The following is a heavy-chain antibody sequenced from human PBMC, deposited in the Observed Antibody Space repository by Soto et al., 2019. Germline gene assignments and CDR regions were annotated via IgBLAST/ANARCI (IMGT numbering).Heavy chain of an antibody. Sequence: EVQLLESGGHLVQPGGSLRLSCAGSAFTFSSYAMSWVRQAPGKGLELVSAISGSGDITYYADSVKGRFTISRDNSKDTLYLQMDSLRAEDTAIYYCAKDWRTTVASPEYFQHWGQGTLVTVSS. CDR2: ISGSGDIT. CDR1: AFTFSSYA. J-gene: IGHJ1*01. CDR3: AKDWRTTVASPEYFQH. D-gene: IGHD4-17*01. V-gene: IGHV3-23*01.